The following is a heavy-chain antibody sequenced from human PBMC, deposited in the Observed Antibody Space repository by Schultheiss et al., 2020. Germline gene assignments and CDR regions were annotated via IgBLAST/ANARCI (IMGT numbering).Heavy chain of an antibody. D-gene: IGHD6-13*01. CDR1: TFTFSDYN. Sequence: GGSLRLSCAASTFTFSDYNMTCIRQAPGKGLEWVSAISGSGGSTYYADSVKGRFAISRDNSKNTLFLQMNSLRGEDTAVYYCARDQMGIAASDYWGQGTTVTVSS. CDR3: ARDQMGIAASDY. CDR2: ISGSGGST. V-gene: IGHV3-23*01. J-gene: IGHJ4*02.